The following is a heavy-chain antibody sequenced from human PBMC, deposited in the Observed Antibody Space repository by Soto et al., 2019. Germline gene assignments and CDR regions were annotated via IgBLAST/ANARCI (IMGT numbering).Heavy chain of an antibody. D-gene: IGHD1-1*01. CDR3: AKDRNDYRIYFDY. J-gene: IGHJ4*02. CDR1: GFTFSSYA. Sequence: PVGSLRLSCAASGFTFSSYAMSWVRQAPGKGLEWVSAISGSGGSTHYADSVKGRFTISRDNSKNTLYLQMNSLRAEDTAVYYCAKDRNDYRIYFDYWGQGTLVTVSS. V-gene: IGHV3-23*01. CDR2: ISGSGGST.